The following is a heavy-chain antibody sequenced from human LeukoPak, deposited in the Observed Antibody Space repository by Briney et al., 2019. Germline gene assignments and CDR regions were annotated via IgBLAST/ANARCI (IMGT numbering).Heavy chain of an antibody. CDR2: IWYEGSNK. Sequence: PGRSLRLSCAASGFTLSSQGMHWIRPAPGKGLEWVAVIWYEGSNKYYADSVKGRFTISRDNSKNTLYLQMNSLRAEDTAVYYCARDQSQAMVATLLIDCWGQGTLVTVSS. J-gene: IGHJ4*02. CDR1: GFTLSSQG. D-gene: IGHD5-12*01. V-gene: IGHV3-33*01. CDR3: ARDQSQAMVATLLIDC.